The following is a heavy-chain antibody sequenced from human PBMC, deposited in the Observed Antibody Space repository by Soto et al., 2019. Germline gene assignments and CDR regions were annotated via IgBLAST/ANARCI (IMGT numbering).Heavy chain of an antibody. CDR1: GGSISSGGYY. D-gene: IGHD6-13*01. Sequence: SETLSLTCTVSGGSISSGGYYWSWIRQHPGKGLEWIGYIYYSGSTYYNPSLKSRVTISVDTSKNQLSLKLSSVTAADTAVYYCARERIAAAGTGGIDYWGQGTLVTVS. J-gene: IGHJ4*02. CDR2: IYYSGST. V-gene: IGHV4-31*02. CDR3: ARERIAAAGTGGIDY.